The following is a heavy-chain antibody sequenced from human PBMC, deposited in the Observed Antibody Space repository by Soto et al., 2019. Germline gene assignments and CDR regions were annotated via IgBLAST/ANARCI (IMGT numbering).Heavy chain of an antibody. D-gene: IGHD2-15*01. Sequence: QVQLQESGPGLVKPSQTLSLTCTVSGGSISSGDYYWSWIRQPPGKGLEWIGYIYYSGSTYYNPSLQSRVTISVDTSKNQFSLKLSSVTAADTAVYYCARCSSYCSGGSCYSYQNVNFDYWGQGTLVTVSS. CDR2: IYYSGST. CDR1: GGSISSGDYY. V-gene: IGHV4-30-4*01. CDR3: ARCSSYCSGGSCYSYQNVNFDY. J-gene: IGHJ4*02.